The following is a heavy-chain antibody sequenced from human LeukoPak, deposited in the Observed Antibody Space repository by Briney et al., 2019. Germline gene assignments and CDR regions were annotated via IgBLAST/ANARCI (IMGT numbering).Heavy chain of an antibody. D-gene: IGHD6-19*01. V-gene: IGHV4-59*01. CDR2: VYYSGST. Sequence: PETLSLTCTVSGGSISSYYWSWIRQPPGKGLEWIGYVYYSGSTKYNPSLKSRVTISVDTSKNQFSLNLSSVTAADTAVYYCARDYSGWYYFDYWGQGTQVTVSS. J-gene: IGHJ4*02. CDR1: GGSISSYY. CDR3: ARDYSGWYYFDY.